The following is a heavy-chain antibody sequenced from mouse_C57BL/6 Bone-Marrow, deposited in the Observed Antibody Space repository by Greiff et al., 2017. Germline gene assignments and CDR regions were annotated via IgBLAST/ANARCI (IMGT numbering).Heavy chain of an antibody. D-gene: IGHD2-3*01. Sequence: EVQGVESGGGLVKPGGSLKLSCAASGFTFSDYGMHWVRQAPEKGLEWVAYISSGSSTIYYADTVKGRFTISRDNAKNTLFLQMTSLRSEDTAMYYCARRYDGYYYYAMDYWGQGTSVTVSS. J-gene: IGHJ4*01. CDR2: ISSGSSTI. CDR3: ARRYDGYYYYAMDY. CDR1: GFTFSDYG. V-gene: IGHV5-17*01.